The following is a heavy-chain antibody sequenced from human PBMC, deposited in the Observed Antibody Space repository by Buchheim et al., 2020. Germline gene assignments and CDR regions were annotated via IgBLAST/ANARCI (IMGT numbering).Heavy chain of an antibody. Sequence: QLQLQESGPGLVKPSETLSLTCTVSGGSIDSRNYYWGWIRQPPGEGLEWIGTICSTGTTYYNPSLKSRVTISGDQSKNHVFLKLSSVTAADTAVYYCARDPYYYDNSGYKYFFDYWGQGIL. CDR2: ICSTGTT. CDR1: GGSIDSRNYY. D-gene: IGHD3-22*01. CDR3: ARDPYYYDNSGYKYFFDY. J-gene: IGHJ4*02. V-gene: IGHV4-39*07.